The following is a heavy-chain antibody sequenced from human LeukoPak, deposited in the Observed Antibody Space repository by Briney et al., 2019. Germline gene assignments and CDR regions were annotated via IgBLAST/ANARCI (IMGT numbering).Heavy chain of an antibody. CDR2: ISYSGST. CDR1: GGSISSYY. CDR3: ARDREAVANWGYDWFDP. Sequence: SETLSLTCTVSGGSISSYYWSWIRQPPGKGLEWIGYISYSGSTNYNPSLKSRVSISVKTSKNQFSLKLSSVTAADTAVYYCARDREAVANWGYDWFDPWGQGTLVTVSS. D-gene: IGHD7-27*01. V-gene: IGHV4-59*12. J-gene: IGHJ5*02.